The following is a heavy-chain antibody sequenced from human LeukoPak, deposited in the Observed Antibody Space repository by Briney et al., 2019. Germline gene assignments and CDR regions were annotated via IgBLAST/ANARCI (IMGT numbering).Heavy chain of an antibody. Sequence: GESLKISCKGSGYSFTSYWIGWVRQMPGKGLEWMGIMFPDDSDTRYSPSFQGQVTISADKSISTAYLQWSSLKASDTAMYYCARHAGWELHNWFDPWGQGTLVTVSS. D-gene: IGHD1-26*01. J-gene: IGHJ5*02. CDR1: GYSFTSYW. V-gene: IGHV5-51*01. CDR3: ARHAGWELHNWFDP. CDR2: MFPDDSDT.